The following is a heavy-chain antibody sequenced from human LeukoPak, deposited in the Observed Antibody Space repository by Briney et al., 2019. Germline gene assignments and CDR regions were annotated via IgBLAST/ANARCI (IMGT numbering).Heavy chain of an antibody. Sequence: SETLSLTCTVSGGSISRSTYYWGWIRRPPGKGLEWIGYIYYSGNTNYNPSLKSRVTISVDTSKNQFSLKLSSVTAADTAVYYCATDNSYGSGSYYTWGQGTLVTVSS. CDR1: GGSISRSTYY. D-gene: IGHD3-10*01. CDR2: IYYSGNT. J-gene: IGHJ4*02. CDR3: ATDNSYGSGSYYT. V-gene: IGHV4-61*01.